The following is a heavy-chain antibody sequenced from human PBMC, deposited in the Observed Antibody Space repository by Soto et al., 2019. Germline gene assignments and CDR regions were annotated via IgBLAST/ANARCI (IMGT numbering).Heavy chain of an antibody. CDR3: ASGRIVVVPAAIRDDYYYGMDV. CDR2: ISAYNGNT. V-gene: IGHV1-18*01. CDR1: GYTFTSYG. D-gene: IGHD2-2*02. Sequence: ASVKVSCKASGYTFTSYGISWVRQAPGQGLEWMGWISAYNGNTNYAQKLQGRVTMTTDTSTSTAYMELRSLRSDDTAVYYCASGRIVVVPAAIRDDYYYGMDVWRQGTTVTVSS. J-gene: IGHJ6*02.